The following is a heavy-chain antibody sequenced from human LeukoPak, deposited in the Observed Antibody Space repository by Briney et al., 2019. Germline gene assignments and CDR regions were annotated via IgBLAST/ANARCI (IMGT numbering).Heavy chain of an antibody. CDR2: ISWHSSSI. CDR3: AKGYGSGRWHLDY. Sequence: GGSLRLSCAASGFIFDDYAMHWVRHAPGKGLEWVSGISWHSSSIGYADSVKGRFTISRDNAKNSLYLQMNSLRAEDTALYYCAKGYGSGRWHLDYWGQGTLVTVSS. CDR1: GFIFDDYA. J-gene: IGHJ4*02. D-gene: IGHD3-10*01. V-gene: IGHV3-9*01.